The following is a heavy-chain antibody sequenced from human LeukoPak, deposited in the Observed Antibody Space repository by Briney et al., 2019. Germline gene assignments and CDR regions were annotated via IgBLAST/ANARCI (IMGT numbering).Heavy chain of an antibody. D-gene: IGHD1-26*01. CDR1: GFTFSNYW. Sequence: GGSLRLSCAASGFTFSNYWMSWVRQAPGKGLEWVANINEDGSGKYYVDSVKGRLTNSRDNAEKSLYLQMNSLRDGDTAVYYCARYSGTYYSFHYWGQGTLVTVSS. CDR3: ARYSGTYYSFHY. CDR2: INEDGSGK. J-gene: IGHJ4*02. V-gene: IGHV3-7*05.